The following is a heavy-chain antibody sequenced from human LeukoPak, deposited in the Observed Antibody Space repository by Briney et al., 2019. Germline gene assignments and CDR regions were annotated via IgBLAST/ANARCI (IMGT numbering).Heavy chain of an antibody. Sequence: SETLSLTCTVSGRSISSSRSYWGWIRQPPGKGLEWIGTISYSGNTYYNPSLKSRVTISVDTSKNQFSLRLSSVTAADTAVHYCARHCGGDCVRAFDIWGQGTMVTVSS. CDR1: GRSISSSRSY. D-gene: IGHD2-21*02. CDR3: ARHCGGDCVRAFDI. CDR2: ISYSGNT. V-gene: IGHV4-39*01. J-gene: IGHJ3*02.